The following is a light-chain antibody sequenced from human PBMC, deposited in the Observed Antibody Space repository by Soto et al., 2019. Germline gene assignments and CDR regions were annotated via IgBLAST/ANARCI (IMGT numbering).Light chain of an antibody. CDR1: QSVSSNY. Sequence: EIVLTQSPGTLSLSPGEGATLSCRASQSVSSNYLAWYQQKPGQAPRLLIYGASSRAAGIPGKFSGSGSGTHFPLTISRREPEDFAAYFCQPYESSPTFGLGNRLEIK. V-gene: IGKV3-20*01. J-gene: IGKJ2*01. CDR2: GAS. CDR3: QPYESSPT.